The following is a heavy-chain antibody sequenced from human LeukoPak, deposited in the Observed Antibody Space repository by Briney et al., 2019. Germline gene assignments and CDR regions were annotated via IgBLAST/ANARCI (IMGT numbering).Heavy chain of an antibody. CDR2: ISSNGGST. CDR1: GFTFSSYA. D-gene: IGHD6-13*01. V-gene: IGHV3-64*01. J-gene: IGHJ5*02. CDR3: AKDLSSSWYGGART. Sequence: QSGGSLRLSCAASGFTFSSYAMHWVRQAPGKGLEYVSAISSNGGSTYYANSVKGRFTISRDNSKNTLYLQMNSLRAEDTAVYYCAKDLSSSWYGGARTWGQGTLVTVSS.